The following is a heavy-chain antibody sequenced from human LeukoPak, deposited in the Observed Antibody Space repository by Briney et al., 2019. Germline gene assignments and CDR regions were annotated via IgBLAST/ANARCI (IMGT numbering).Heavy chain of an antibody. CDR1: GFTFSSYS. D-gene: IGHD1-1*01. CDR2: ISSSSSTI. CDR3: ARDQDDGTLDY. V-gene: IGHV3-48*01. J-gene: IGHJ4*02. Sequence: PGGSLRLSCAASGFTFSSYSMNWVRQAPGKGLEWVSYISSSSSTIYYADSVKGRFTISRDNAKNSLYLQMNSLRAEDTAVYYCARDQDDGTLDYWGQGTLVTVSS.